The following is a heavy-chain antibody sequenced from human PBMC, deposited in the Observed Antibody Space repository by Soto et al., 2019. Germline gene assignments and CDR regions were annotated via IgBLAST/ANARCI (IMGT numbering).Heavy chain of an antibody. CDR3: AKATSFGFSSWPDY. CDR1: GFTFSSYA. V-gene: IGHV3-23*01. Sequence: GGSLRLSCAASGFTFSSYAMSWVRQAPGKGLEWVSAVSGSGGSTSYADSVKGRFTISRDNSKNTLYLQMNSLRAEDTAVYYCAKATSFGFSSWPDYWGQGTLVTVSS. D-gene: IGHD2-2*01. CDR2: VSGSGGST. J-gene: IGHJ4*02.